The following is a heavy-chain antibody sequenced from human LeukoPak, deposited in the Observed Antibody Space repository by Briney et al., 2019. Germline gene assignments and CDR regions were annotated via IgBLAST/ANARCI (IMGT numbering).Heavy chain of an antibody. CDR2: LYYSGST. Sequence: PSETLSLTCTVSGDSISSITYYWGWIRQPPGKGLEWIGNLYYSGSTYYNPSLKSRVTISVDTSKNQFSLKLSSLSAADTAVYHCARDLVAFDYWGQGALVIVSS. D-gene: IGHD2-15*01. V-gene: IGHV4-39*07. CDR1: GDSISSITYY. J-gene: IGHJ4*02. CDR3: ARDLVAFDY.